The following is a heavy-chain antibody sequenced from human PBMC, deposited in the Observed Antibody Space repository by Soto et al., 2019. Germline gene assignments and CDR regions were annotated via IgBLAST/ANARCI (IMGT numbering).Heavy chain of an antibody. CDR2: IYPGDSDT. D-gene: IGHD4-4*01. V-gene: IGHV5-51*01. Sequence: GESLKISCKGSGYSFTSYWIGWVRQMPGKGLEWMGIIYPGDSDTRYSPSFQGQVTISADKSISTAYLQWSSLKASDTAMYYCATLLIDYSNEYYYYFMDVWGKGTTVTVSS. J-gene: IGHJ6*03. CDR3: ATLLIDYSNEYYYYFMDV. CDR1: GYSFTSYW.